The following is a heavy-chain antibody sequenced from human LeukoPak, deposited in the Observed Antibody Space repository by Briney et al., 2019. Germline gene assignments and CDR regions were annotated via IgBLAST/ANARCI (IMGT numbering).Heavy chain of an antibody. Sequence: ASVKVSCKASGYTFSGYYMHWVRQAPGQGLEWVGWINPNSGGTNYAQKFLGRVTVTTDTSTSTAYMELRSLRSDDTAVYYCARGSYMDVWGKGTTVTISS. CDR3: ARGSYMDV. CDR2: INPNSGGT. J-gene: IGHJ6*03. CDR1: GYTFSGYY. V-gene: IGHV1-2*02.